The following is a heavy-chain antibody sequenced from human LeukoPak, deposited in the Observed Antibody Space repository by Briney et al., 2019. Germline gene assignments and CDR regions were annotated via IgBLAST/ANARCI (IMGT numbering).Heavy chain of an antibody. J-gene: IGHJ6*02. CDR1: GFSFSTYV. CDR3: AKDSTTSGSYYGMGV. V-gene: IGHV3-23*01. Sequence: GGSLRLSCAASGFSFSTYVMTWVRQAPGKGLEWVSTISGSGGSTYYADSVKGRFTISRDNSKNTLYLQMNSLRAEDTAVYYCAKDSTTSGSYYGMGVWGQGTTVTVSS. D-gene: IGHD3-3*01. CDR2: ISGSGGST.